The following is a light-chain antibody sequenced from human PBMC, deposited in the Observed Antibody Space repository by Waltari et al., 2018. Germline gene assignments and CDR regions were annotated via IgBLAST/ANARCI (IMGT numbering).Light chain of an antibody. CDR3: QHYVRLPAT. J-gene: IGKJ1*01. CDR2: NIF. CDR1: QSVGRS. V-gene: IGKV3-20*01. Sequence: EIVLTQSPATLSLSPGATATLSCRASQSVGRSLAWYQQKPGQAPRLLIYNIFNRATGIPDRFSGSGSGTDFTLTISRLEPEDFVVYYCQHYVRLPATFGQGTKVEIK.